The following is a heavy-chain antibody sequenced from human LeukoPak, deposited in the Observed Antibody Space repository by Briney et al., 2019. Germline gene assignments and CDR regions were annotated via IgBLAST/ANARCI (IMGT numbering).Heavy chain of an antibody. Sequence: PSETLSLTCTVSGGSISSSSYYWGWIRRPPGKGLEWIGSIYYSGSTYYNPSLKSRVTISVDTSKNQFSLKLSSVTAADTAVYYCARDITMIVVVTEEDAFDIWGQGTMVTVSS. J-gene: IGHJ3*02. CDR1: GGSISSSSYY. CDR2: IYYSGST. D-gene: IGHD3-22*01. CDR3: ARDITMIVVVTEEDAFDI. V-gene: IGHV4-39*07.